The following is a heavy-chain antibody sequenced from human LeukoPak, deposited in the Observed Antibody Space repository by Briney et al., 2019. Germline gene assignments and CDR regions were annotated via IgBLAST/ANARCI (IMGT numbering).Heavy chain of an antibody. CDR1: GFTFSSYA. D-gene: IGHD1-26*01. CDR3: VRDVDGSYLY. J-gene: IGHJ4*02. V-gene: IGHV3-23*01. Sequence: GGSLRLSCAASGFTFSSYAMSWVRQAPGKGLEWVSAISGSGGSTYYADSVKGRFTISRDNARNSLFLQMNSLRAEDTAVYYCVRDVDGSYLYWGQGALVTVSS. CDR2: ISGSGGST.